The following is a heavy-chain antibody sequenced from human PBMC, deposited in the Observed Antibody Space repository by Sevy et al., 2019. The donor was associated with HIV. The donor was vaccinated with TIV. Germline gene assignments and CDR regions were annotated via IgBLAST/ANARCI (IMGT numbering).Heavy chain of an antibody. CDR2: IHTSGST. V-gene: IGHV4-61*02. CDR1: GGSIRSDSYY. Sequence: SETLSLTCTVSGGSIRSDSYYCSWIRQPAGKGLEWIGRIHTSGSTNYNPSLKSRVTMSVDTSKNQFSLRLSSVTAADTAVYYCAREGLRDSTAYQFDYWGQGTLVTVSS. J-gene: IGHJ4*02. D-gene: IGHD3-22*01. CDR3: AREGLRDSTAYQFDY.